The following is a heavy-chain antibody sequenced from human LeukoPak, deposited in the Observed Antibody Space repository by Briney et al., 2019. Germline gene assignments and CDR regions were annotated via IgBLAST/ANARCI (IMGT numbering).Heavy chain of an antibody. Sequence: KASETLSLTCAVYGGSFTGYYWSWIRQPPGKGLEWIGEISHRGSTNYNPSLKSRVTISVYTSKNQFSLKLTSVTAADTAVYYCARGRRQLVRSWGYWGQGTLVTVPS. CDR2: ISHRGST. V-gene: IGHV4-34*01. J-gene: IGHJ4*02. D-gene: IGHD6-13*01. CDR1: GGSFTGYY. CDR3: ARGRRQLVRSWGY.